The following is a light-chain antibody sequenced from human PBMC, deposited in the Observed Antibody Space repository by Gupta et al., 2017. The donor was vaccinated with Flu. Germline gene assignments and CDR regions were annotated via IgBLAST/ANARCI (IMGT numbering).Light chain of an antibody. CDR2: KGS. V-gene: IGKV2-30*01. J-gene: IGKJ3*01. Sequence: DVVMTQSPLSLPVTLGQPASISCRSSQSLVYSDGNTYLSWFQQRPGQSPRRLIYKGSRRDSGVPDRFSGSGSGTDFTLKISRAEADDIGVYYCMQGTHWPFTFGPGTKVDIK. CDR3: MQGTHWPFT. CDR1: QSLVYSDGNTY.